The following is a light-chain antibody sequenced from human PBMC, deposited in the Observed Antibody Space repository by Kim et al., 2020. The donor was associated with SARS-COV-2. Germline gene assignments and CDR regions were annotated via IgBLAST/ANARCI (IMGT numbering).Light chain of an antibody. V-gene: IGLV2-14*03. J-gene: IGLJ3*02. CDR1: SSDVGGYDY. Sequence: QSALIQPASVSGSPGQSITISCAGTSSDVGGYDYVSWYQQYPGKAPKLIIYAVTRRPLGVSNRFSASKSDNTASLTISGLQAEDEADYYCSSYTTNSTLLFGGGTQLTVL. CDR3: SSYTTNSTLL. CDR2: AVT.